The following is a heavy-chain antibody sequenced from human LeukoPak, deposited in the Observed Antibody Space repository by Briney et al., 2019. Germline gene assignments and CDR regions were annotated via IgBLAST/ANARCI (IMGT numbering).Heavy chain of an antibody. CDR3: ARDITGSFDY. V-gene: IGHV4-59*12. CDR1: GGSISSYY. D-gene: IGHD1-14*01. J-gene: IGHJ4*02. Sequence: PSETLSLTCTVSGGSISSYYWNWIRQPPGKGLEWIGYIYYSGSTNYNPSLKSRVTISVDTSKNQFSLKLSSVTAADTAVYYCARDITGSFDYWGQGNLVTVSS. CDR2: IYYSGST.